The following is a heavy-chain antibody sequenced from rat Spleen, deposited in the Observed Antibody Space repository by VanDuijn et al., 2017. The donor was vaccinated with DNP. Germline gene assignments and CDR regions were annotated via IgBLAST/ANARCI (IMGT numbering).Heavy chain of an antibody. CDR1: GFTFSDFA. J-gene: IGHJ2*01. CDR2: ISSSGGTI. CDR3: TRGANWSLGFHSDY. D-gene: IGHD5-1*01. V-gene: IGHV5-17*01. Sequence: EVQLVESGGGLVQPGRSLKLSCVASGFTFSDFAMAWVRQPPKKGLEWVATISSSGGTIFYRDSVKGRFTGSRDNAKNTLYLQMDSLRSEDTATYYCTRGANWSLGFHSDYWGQGVMVTVSS.